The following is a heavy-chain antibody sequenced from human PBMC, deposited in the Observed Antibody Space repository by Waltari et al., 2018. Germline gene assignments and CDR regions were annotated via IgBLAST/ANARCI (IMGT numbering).Heavy chain of an antibody. CDR2: FFPSDGGT. J-gene: IGHJ4*02. V-gene: IGHV1-46*01. Sequence: QVQLVQSGAEVRKPGASVNVSFQTSGDTFITNYIHWLRQAPGQGLEWMGVFFPSDGGTTYAQKFQGRVTMTSDTSTSTVYMELSSLRSEDTAVYYCARRSLLRFLDYWGQGTLVTVSS. CDR1: GDTFITNY. CDR3: ARRSLLRFLDY. D-gene: IGHD3-3*01.